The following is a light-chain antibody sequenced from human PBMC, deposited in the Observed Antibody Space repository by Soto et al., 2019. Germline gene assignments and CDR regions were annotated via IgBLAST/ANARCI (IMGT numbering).Light chain of an antibody. CDR2: EVS. CDR3: SSYAGSNMVV. V-gene: IGLV2-8*01. CDR1: GSDVGGYNY. J-gene: IGLJ2*01. Sequence: QSALTQPPSASGSPGQSVTISCTGTGSDVGGYNYVSWYRQHPGKAPKLMIYEVSKRPSGVPDRFSGSKSGNTASLTVSGLQAEDEADYYCSSYAGSNMVVFGGGTKVTVL.